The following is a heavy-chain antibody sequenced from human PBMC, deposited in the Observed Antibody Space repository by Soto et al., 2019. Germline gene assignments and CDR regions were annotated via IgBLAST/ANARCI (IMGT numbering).Heavy chain of an antibody. V-gene: IGHV1-3*01. CDR1: GYTFTSYA. Sequence: ASVKVSCKASGYTFTSYAMHWVRQAPGQRLEWMGWINAGNGNTKYSQKFQGRVTITRDTSASTAYMELSSLRSEDTAVYYCARDAGYYYGSGRRTTPHLDMDVWGKGTTVTVSS. CDR2: INAGNGNT. J-gene: IGHJ6*03. D-gene: IGHD3-10*01. CDR3: ARDAGYYYGSGRRTTPHLDMDV.